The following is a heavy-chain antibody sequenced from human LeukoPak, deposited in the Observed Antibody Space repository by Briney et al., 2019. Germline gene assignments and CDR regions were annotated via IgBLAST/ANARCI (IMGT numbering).Heavy chain of an antibody. CDR3: ARRGELLYYFDY. D-gene: IGHD1-26*01. J-gene: IGHJ4*02. CDR2: ISGSGGST. Sequence: GGSLRLSCAASGFTFSSYAMSWVRQAPGKGLEWVSAISGSGGSTYYADSVKGRFTISRDNSKNTLYLQMNSLRAEDTAVYYCARRGELLYYFDYWGQGTLVAVSS. CDR1: GFTFSSYA. V-gene: IGHV3-23*01.